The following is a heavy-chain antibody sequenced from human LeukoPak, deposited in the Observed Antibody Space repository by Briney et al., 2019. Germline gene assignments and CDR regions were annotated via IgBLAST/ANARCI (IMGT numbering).Heavy chain of an antibody. CDR2: VWYDGSNK. CDR3: ARDYGGNSYYFDY. Sequence: PGKSLRLSCAASGFTFSSYGMNWVRQAPGKGLEWVGVVWYDGSNKYYGDSVKGRFTISRDNSKNMLYLEMSSLRAEDTAVYYCARDYGGNSYYFDYWGQGTLVTVSS. J-gene: IGHJ4*02. D-gene: IGHD4-23*01. CDR1: GFTFSSYG. V-gene: IGHV3-33*01.